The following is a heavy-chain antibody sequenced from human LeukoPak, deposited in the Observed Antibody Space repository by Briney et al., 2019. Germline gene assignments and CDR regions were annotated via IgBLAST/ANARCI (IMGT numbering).Heavy chain of an antibody. J-gene: IGHJ4*02. V-gene: IGHV3-48*04. CDR1: GFTFSSFA. CDR2: ISSSGSTI. Sequence: PGGSLRLSCAASGFTFSSFAMSWVRQAPGKGLEWVSYISSSGSTIYYADSVKGRFTISRDNAKNSLYLQMNSLRAEDTAVYYCARVGGAYCSGGSCYSGALNYWGQGTLVTVSS. CDR3: ARVGGAYCSGGSCYSGALNY. D-gene: IGHD2-15*01.